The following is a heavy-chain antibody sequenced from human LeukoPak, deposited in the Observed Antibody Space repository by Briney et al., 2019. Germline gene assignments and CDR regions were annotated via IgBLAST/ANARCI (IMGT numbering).Heavy chain of an antibody. CDR1: GYTFTYYY. V-gene: IGHV1-2*02. D-gene: IGHD6-19*01. Sequence: APVKVSCKASGYTFTYYYLHWLRQAPGQGLEWMGWINPNSGYTNYAQKFQGRVTMTRDTSISTAYMELSRLRSDDTAVYYCARRTHSSGWYKDAFDIWGQGTMVTVSS. CDR3: ARRTHSSGWYKDAFDI. CDR2: INPNSGYT. J-gene: IGHJ3*02.